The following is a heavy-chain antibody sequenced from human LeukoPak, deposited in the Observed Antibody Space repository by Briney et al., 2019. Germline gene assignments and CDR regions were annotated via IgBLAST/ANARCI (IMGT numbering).Heavy chain of an antibody. Sequence: SETLSLTCDVSGYFISSGFFWGWIRQPPGKGLECIGSIYHRGSTNYNPSLKSRVTISVDTSKNQFSLKLSSVTAADTAVYYCARHAGTKRGYCSGGSCPPNYYYYYGMDVWGQGTTVTVSS. V-gene: IGHV4-38-2*01. J-gene: IGHJ6*02. CDR1: GYFISSGFF. D-gene: IGHD2-15*01. CDR2: IYHRGST. CDR3: ARHAGTKRGYCSGGSCPPNYYYYYGMDV.